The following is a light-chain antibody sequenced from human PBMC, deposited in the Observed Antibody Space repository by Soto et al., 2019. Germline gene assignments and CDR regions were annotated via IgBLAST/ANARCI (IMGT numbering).Light chain of an antibody. J-gene: IGKJ1*01. CDR2: GAF. CDR1: QSVSSSY. V-gene: IGKV3-20*01. CDR3: QQYGSSPLT. Sequence: EIVLTQSPGTLSLSPGERATLSCRASQSVSSSYLAWYQQKPGQAPRLLIYGAFSRATGIPDRFSGSGSGADFSLNIGRMEPEDLAVYYCQQYGSSPLTFGKGTKVEIK.